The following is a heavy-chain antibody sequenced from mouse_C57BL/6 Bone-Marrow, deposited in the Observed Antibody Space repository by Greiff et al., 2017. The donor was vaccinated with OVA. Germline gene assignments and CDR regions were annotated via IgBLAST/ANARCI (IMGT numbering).Heavy chain of an antibody. CDR1: GFTFSSYA. D-gene: IGHD2-2*01. Sequence: EVMLVESGGGLVKPGGSLKLSCAASGFTFSSYAMSWVRQTPEKRLEWVATISDGGSYTYYPDNVKGRFTISRDNAKNNLYLQMSHLKSEDTAMYYCARDRGVTTGFAYWGQGTLVTVSA. CDR2: ISDGGSYT. CDR3: ARDRGVTTGFAY. V-gene: IGHV5-4*01. J-gene: IGHJ3*01.